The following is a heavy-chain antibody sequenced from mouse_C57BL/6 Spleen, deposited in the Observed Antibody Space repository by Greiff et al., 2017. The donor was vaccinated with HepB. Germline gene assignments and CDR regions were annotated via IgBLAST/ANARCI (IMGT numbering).Heavy chain of an antibody. CDR2: ISDGGSYT. D-gene: IGHD2-5*01. J-gene: IGHJ3*01. V-gene: IGHV5-4*03. Sequence: EVKLVESGGGLVKPGGSLKLSCAASGFTFSSYAMSWVRQTPEKRLEWVATISDGGSYTYSPDNVKGRFTISRDNAKNNLYLQMSHLKSEDTAMYYCARYSTYSSNSSCAYWGQGTLVTVSA. CDR1: GFTFSSYA. CDR3: ARYSTYSSNSSCAY.